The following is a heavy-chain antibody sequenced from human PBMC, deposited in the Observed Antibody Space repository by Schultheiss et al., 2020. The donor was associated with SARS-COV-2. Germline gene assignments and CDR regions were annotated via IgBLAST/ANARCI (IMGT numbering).Heavy chain of an antibody. CDR2: IYHSGST. Sequence: GSLRLSCAASGFSFSDQYMDWIRQAPGKGLEWVGSIYHSGSTNYNPSLKSRVTISVDTSKNQFSLNLTSVTAADTAVYYCARAFDRYCSGTSCYSGYFGMDVWGQGTTVTVSS. J-gene: IGHJ6*02. CDR1: GFSFSDQY. V-gene: IGHV4-38-2*01. D-gene: IGHD2-15*01. CDR3: ARAFDRYCSGTSCYSGYFGMDV.